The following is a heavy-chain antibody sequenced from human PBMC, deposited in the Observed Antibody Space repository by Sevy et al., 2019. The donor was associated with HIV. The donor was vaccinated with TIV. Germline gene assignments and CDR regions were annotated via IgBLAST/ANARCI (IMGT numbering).Heavy chain of an antibody. Sequence: SETLSLTCSVSGDSISSYFWTWVRQSPGKGLEWIGNVYFTVNTDYSPSLKSRVTLSLDTSKSQFSLTLKSVTAADTAIYFCARDSTTRPRVLDYWGQGTLVTVSS. J-gene: IGHJ4*02. CDR2: VYFTVNT. V-gene: IGHV4-59*01. D-gene: IGHD1-1*01. CDR3: ARDSTTRPRVLDY. CDR1: GDSISSYF.